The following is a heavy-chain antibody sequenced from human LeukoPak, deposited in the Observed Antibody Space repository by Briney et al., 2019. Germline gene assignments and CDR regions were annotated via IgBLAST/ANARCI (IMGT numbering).Heavy chain of an antibody. V-gene: IGHV3-30-3*01. Sequence: GGSLRLSCAASGFTFSSYAMHWVRQAPGKGLEWVAVISYDGSNKYYADSVKGRFTISRDNAESTLYLQMNSLRAEDTAVYYCVRGDWGFGYWGQGTLVTVSS. CDR3: VRGDWGFGY. D-gene: IGHD7-27*01. CDR2: ISYDGSNK. CDR1: GFTFSSYA. J-gene: IGHJ4*02.